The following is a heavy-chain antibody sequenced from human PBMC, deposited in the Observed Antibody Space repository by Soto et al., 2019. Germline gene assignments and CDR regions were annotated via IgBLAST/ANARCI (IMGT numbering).Heavy chain of an antibody. CDR3: ARGLIMWFGELSRRGGYYYYMDV. J-gene: IGHJ6*03. D-gene: IGHD3-10*01. CDR1: DGSFSGYQ. Sequence: QVQLQQWGAGLLKPSETLSLTCAVYDGSFSGYQWSWIRQTPGKGLEWIGGINDSGNINYNPSLKSRVTSMVDSPKKQLSLRLSSVTAADTAVYYCARGLIMWFGELSRRGGYYYYMDVWGKGTTVTVSS. V-gene: IGHV4-34*01. CDR2: INDSGNI.